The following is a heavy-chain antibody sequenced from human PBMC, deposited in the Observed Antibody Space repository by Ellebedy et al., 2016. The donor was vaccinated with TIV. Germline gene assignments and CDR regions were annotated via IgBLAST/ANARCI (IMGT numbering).Heavy chain of an antibody. CDR2: ISGSTIYT. D-gene: IGHD5-18*01. V-gene: IGHV3-11*06. J-gene: IGHJ4*02. CDR1: GFIFSDYY. Sequence: GESLKISXAASGFIFSDYYMNWIRQAPGKGLEWVSYISGSTIYTNYADSVKGRFTISRDNSKNTLYLQMSSLRAEDTAWYYCARGGYNYGHLDYWGQGTLVTVSS. CDR3: ARGGYNYGHLDY.